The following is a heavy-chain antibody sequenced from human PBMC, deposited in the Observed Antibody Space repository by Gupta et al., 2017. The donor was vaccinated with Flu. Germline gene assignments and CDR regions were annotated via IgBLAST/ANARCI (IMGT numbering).Heavy chain of an antibody. J-gene: IGHJ4*02. Sequence: EVQLVESGGGLVKPGGSLRLSCAASGFTFSSYSMNWVRQAPGKGLEWVSSISSSSSYIYYADSVKGRFTISRDNAKNSLYLQMNSLRAEDTAVYYCERAAAGLATILFDYWGQGTLVTVSS. V-gene: IGHV3-21*01. CDR3: ERAAAGLATILFDY. D-gene: IGHD6-13*01. CDR2: ISSSSSYI. CDR1: GFTFSSYS.